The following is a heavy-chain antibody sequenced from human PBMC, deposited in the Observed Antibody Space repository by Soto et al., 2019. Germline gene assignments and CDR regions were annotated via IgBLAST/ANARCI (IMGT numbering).Heavy chain of an antibody. CDR2: IFSNDEK. CDR1: GFSLSNARMG. CDR3: ARTPLYSSGRYVDYFDY. Sequence: QVTLKESGLVLVKPTETLTLTCTVSGFSLSNARMGVSWIRQPPGKALEWLAHIFSNDEKSYSTSLKSRLTISKDTSKSQVVLTMTNMDPVDTATYYCARTPLYSSGRYVDYFDYWGQGTLVTVSS. D-gene: IGHD6-19*01. J-gene: IGHJ4*02. V-gene: IGHV2-26*01.